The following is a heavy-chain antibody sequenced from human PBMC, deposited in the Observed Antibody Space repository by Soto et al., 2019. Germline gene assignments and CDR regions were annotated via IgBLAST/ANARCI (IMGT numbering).Heavy chain of an antibody. J-gene: IGHJ6*03. Sequence: ASVKVSCKASGYTFTSYYMHWVRQAPGQGLEWMGIINPSGGSTSYAQKFQGRVTMTRDTSTSTVYMELSSLRSEDTAVYFCARGEWLLSYYYYYMDVWGKGTTVTVSS. V-gene: IGHV1-46*03. CDR2: INPSGGST. CDR3: ARGEWLLSYYYYYMDV. D-gene: IGHD3-3*01. CDR1: GYTFTSYY.